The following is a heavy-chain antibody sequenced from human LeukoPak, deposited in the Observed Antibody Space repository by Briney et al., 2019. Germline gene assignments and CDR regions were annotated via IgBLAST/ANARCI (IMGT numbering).Heavy chain of an antibody. D-gene: IGHD3-22*01. CDR2: FNHSGST. CDR3: ARRHSITMIVVAARWRAFDI. Sequence: PSETLSLTCAVYGGSFSGYYWSWIRQPPGKGLEWIGEFNHSGSTNYNPSLKSRVTISVDTSKNQFSLKLSSVTAADTAVYYCARRHSITMIVVAARWRAFDIWGQGTMVTVSS. V-gene: IGHV4-34*01. J-gene: IGHJ3*02. CDR1: GGSFSGYY.